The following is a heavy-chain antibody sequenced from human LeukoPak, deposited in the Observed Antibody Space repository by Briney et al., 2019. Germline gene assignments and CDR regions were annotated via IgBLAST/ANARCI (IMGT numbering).Heavy chain of an antibody. Sequence: GRSLRLSCAASGFTFDDYAMHWVRQAPGKGREWGSGISWNSGSIGYADSVKGRFTISRDNAKNSLYLQMNSLRAEDTALYYCAKDIGNLGEFFDYWGQGTLVTVSS. V-gene: IGHV3-9*01. J-gene: IGHJ4*02. D-gene: IGHD3-10*01. CDR2: ISWNSGSI. CDR1: GFTFDDYA. CDR3: AKDIGNLGEFFDY.